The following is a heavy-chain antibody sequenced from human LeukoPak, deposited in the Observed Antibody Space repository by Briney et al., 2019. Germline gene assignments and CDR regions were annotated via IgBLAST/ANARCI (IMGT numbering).Heavy chain of an antibody. CDR2: MNPNSGNT. D-gene: IGHD5-12*01. V-gene: IGHV1-8*01. J-gene: IGHJ6*03. CDR1: GYTFTSYD. CDR3: ASSGYEDFYYYYYYMDV. Sequence: ASVKVSCKASGYTFTSYDINWVRQATGQGLEWMGWMNPNSGNTGYAQKFQGRVTMTRNTSISTAYMELSSLRSEDTAVYYCASSGYEDFYYYYYYMDVWGKGTTVTVSS.